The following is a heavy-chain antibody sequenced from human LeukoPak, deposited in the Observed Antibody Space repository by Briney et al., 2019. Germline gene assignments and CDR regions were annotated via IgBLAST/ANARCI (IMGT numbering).Heavy chain of an antibody. V-gene: IGHV1-18*04. CDR3: ARDFEGWAYYYMDV. J-gene: IGHJ6*03. Sequence: GASVKVSCKASGYTFTGYYMHWVRQAPGQGLEWMGWISAYNGNTNYAQKLQGRVTMTTDTSTSTDYMELRSLRSDDTAVYYCARDFEGWAYYYMDVWGKGTTVTVSS. D-gene: IGHD3-9*01. CDR2: ISAYNGNT. CDR1: GYTFTGYY.